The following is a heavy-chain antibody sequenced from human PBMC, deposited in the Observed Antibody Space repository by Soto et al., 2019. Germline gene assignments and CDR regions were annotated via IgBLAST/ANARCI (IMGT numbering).Heavy chain of an antibody. J-gene: IGHJ4*02. D-gene: IGHD3-22*01. CDR2: ISGSGGST. V-gene: IGHV3-23*01. CDR1: GFTFSSYA. Sequence: GGSLRLSCAASGFTFSSYAMSWVRQAPGKGLEWVSAISGSGGSTYYADSVKGRFTISRDNSKNTLYLQMNSLRAEDTAVYYCAAGLGDYYDSSGYYPRAWSFDYWGQGTLVTVSS. CDR3: AAGLGDYYDSSGYYPRAWSFDY.